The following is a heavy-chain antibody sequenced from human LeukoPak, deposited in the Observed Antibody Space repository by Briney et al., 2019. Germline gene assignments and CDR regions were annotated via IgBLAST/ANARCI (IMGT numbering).Heavy chain of an antibody. J-gene: IGHJ6*03. Sequence: SETLSLTCTVSGGSISSYYWSWIRQPPGKGLEWIGRIYSSGSTNYNPPLKSRVTMSVDTSKNQFSLRLSSVTAADTAVYYCARDDYNSGWYYGSYYYYYYMDVWGKGTTVTVSS. D-gene: IGHD6-19*01. CDR1: GGSISSYY. V-gene: IGHV4-4*07. CDR2: IYSSGST. CDR3: ARDDYNSGWYYGSYYYYYYMDV.